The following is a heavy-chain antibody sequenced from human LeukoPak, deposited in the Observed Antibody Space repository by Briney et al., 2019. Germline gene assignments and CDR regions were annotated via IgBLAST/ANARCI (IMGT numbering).Heavy chain of an antibody. Sequence: SETLSLTCTVSGYSISSGYFWGWIRQPPGKGLEWLGSIYRNGSTYYNPSLKSRVTISVDTSKNHFSLKLSPVAATDTAVYYCAREHYDFWSGSQRRGYFDYWGQGTLVTVSS. J-gene: IGHJ4*02. D-gene: IGHD3-3*01. CDR1: GYSISSGYF. V-gene: IGHV4-38-2*02. CDR2: IYRNGST. CDR3: AREHYDFWSGSQRRGYFDY.